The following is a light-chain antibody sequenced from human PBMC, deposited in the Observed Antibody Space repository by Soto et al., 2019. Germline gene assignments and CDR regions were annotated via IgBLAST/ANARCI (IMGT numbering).Light chain of an antibody. CDR2: RVT. CDR3: SSYTTAYFYV. CDR1: NSDIGAYNY. J-gene: IGLJ1*01. Sequence: QSALTQPASVSGSPGQSITISCTGSNSDIGAYNYVSWYQQHPGKAPKLIIHRVTNRPSGVSHRFSGSKSDYTASLTISGLQAEDEGDYYCSSYTTAYFYVFGTGTKLTVL. V-gene: IGLV2-14*01.